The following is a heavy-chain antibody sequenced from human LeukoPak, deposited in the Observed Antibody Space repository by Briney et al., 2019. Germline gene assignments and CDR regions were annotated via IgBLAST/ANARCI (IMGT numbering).Heavy chain of an antibody. CDR2: IYYIGST. Sequence: SETLSLTCTVSGGSLSSYYWTWVRQPPGQGLEWIGYIYYIGSTNYNPSLKSRVTISVDTSKNQFSLKLSSVTAADTAVYYCATSIVGALDYWGQGTLVTVSS. CDR3: ATSIVGALDY. V-gene: IGHV4-59*01. CDR1: GGSLSSYY. D-gene: IGHD1-26*01. J-gene: IGHJ4*02.